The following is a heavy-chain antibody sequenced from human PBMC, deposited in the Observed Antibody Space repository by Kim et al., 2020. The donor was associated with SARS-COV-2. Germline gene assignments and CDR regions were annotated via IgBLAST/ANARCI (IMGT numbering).Heavy chain of an antibody. D-gene: IGHD3-22*01. CDR1: GFTFSSYA. CDR2: ISYDGSNK. CDR3: ARIDENYYDSQGDY. Sequence: GGSLRLSCAASGFTFSSYAMHWVRQAPGKGLEWVAVISYDGSNKYYADSVKGRFTISRDNSKNTLYLQMNSLRAEDTAVYYCARIDENYYDSQGDYWGQGTLVTVSS. V-gene: IGHV3-30*04. J-gene: IGHJ4*02.